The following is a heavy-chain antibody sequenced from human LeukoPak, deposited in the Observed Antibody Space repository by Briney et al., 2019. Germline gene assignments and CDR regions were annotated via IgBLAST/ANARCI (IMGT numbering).Heavy chain of an antibody. D-gene: IGHD3-22*01. CDR3: ARDQGYYYDINWFDP. CDR2: IIPIFGTA. J-gene: IGHJ5*02. CDR1: GYTFSSYA. V-gene: IGHV1-69*13. Sequence: ASVKVSCKASGYTFSSYAISWVRQAPGQGLEWMGGIIPIFGTANYAQKFQGRVTITADESTSTAYMELSSLRSEDTAVYYCARDQGYYYDINWFDPWGQGTLVTVSS.